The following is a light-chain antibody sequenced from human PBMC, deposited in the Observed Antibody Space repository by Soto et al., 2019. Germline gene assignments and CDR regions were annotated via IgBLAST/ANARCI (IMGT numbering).Light chain of an antibody. Sequence: QSVLTQPPSVSAAPGQQVTISCSGSSSNIGNNYVSWYQQLPGTAPKLLIYENNKRPSGIPDRFSGSKSGTSATLGITGLQTGDEADYYCGTWDSSLSAGVVFGGGTQLTVL. CDR1: SSNIGNNY. V-gene: IGLV1-51*02. J-gene: IGLJ2*01. CDR3: GTWDSSLSAGVV. CDR2: ENN.